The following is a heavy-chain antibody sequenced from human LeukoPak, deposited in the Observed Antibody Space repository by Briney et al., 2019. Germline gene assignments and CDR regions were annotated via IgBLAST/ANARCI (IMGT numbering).Heavy chain of an antibody. J-gene: IGHJ4*02. CDR1: AFTFSYNW. V-gene: IGHV3-7*01. D-gene: IGHD1-7*01. CDR2: IRPDGSEE. Sequence: GGSLRLSCTASAFTFSYNWMSWVRQAPGKGLEWVASIRPDGSEEYYMDSVKGRFTISRDNAKKSLYLQMNSLRAEDTALYYCAKLLGTVTTYDYWGQGTLVTVSS. CDR3: AKLLGTVTTYDY.